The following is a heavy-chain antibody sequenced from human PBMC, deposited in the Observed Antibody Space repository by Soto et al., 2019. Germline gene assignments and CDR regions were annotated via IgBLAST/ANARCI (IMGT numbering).Heavy chain of an antibody. CDR1: GYTFTSYD. Sequence: ASVKVSCKASGYTFTSYDINWVRQATGQGLEWMGWMNPNSGNTGYAQKFQGRVTMTKNTLYLQMNSLRAEDTAVYYCAKEIVLVPADYYYYGMDVWGQGTTVTVSS. D-gene: IGHD2-2*01. CDR2: MNPNSGNT. CDR3: AKEIVLVPADYYYYGMDV. V-gene: IGHV1-8*01. J-gene: IGHJ6*02.